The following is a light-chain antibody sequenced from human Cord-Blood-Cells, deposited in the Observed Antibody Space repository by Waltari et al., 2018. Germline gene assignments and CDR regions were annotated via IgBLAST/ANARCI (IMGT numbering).Light chain of an antibody. Sequence: EIVLTQSPGTLSLSPGERATLSCRASQSVSSSYLAWYQQKTGQAPRLLIDGASSRATGIPDRFSGSGSGTDFTLTISRLEPEDFAVYYCQQYGSSPFTFGPGTKVDIK. CDR3: QQYGSSPFT. J-gene: IGKJ3*01. V-gene: IGKV3-20*01. CDR2: GAS. CDR1: QSVSSSY.